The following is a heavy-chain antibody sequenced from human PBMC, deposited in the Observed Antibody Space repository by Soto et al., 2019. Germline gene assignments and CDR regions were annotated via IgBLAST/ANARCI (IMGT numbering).Heavy chain of an antibody. V-gene: IGHV4-61*01. CDR2: IYYSGST. D-gene: IGHD3-16*01. Sequence: SETLSLTCTVSGGSVSSGSYYWSWIRQPPGKGLEWIGYIYYSGSTNYNPPLKSRVTISVDTSKNQFSLKLSSVTAADTAVYYCATGGRAYYYYYGMDVWGQGTTVTVSS. CDR1: GGSVSSGSYY. CDR3: ATGGRAYYYYYGMDV. J-gene: IGHJ6*02.